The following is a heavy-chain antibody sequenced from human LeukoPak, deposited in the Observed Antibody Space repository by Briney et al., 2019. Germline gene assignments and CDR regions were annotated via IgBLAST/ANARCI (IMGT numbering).Heavy chain of an antibody. Sequence: SETLSLTCTISGGSIRSYYCSWIRQPPGKGLEWVGYVYYSGSTSYNPSLKSRVTISVDASKNQFSLKLSSVTAADTAVYYCARHFTGPGTYTPYFGMDVWGQGTTVTVSS. D-gene: IGHD3-16*01. CDR3: ARHFTGPGTYTPYFGMDV. CDR2: VYYSGST. J-gene: IGHJ6*02. CDR1: GGSIRSYY. V-gene: IGHV4-59*08.